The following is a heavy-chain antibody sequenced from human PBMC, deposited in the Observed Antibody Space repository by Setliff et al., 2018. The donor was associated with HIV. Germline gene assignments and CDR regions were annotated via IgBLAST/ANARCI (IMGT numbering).Heavy chain of an antibody. CDR1: GGSISSSSYY. D-gene: IGHD6-13*01. V-gene: IGHV4-39*01. J-gene: IGHJ5*02. Sequence: PSETLSLTCTVSGGSISSSSYYWGWIRQPPGKGLEWIGTIYYSGSTYYNPSLKSRVTISVDTSKNQFSLKLNSVTAADTAVYYCAIKGAATGTGWFDPWGQGTLVTV. CDR3: AIKGAATGTGWFDP. CDR2: IYYSGST.